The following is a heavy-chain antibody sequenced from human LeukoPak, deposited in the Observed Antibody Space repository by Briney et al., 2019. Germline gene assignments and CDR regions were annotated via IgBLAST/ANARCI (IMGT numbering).Heavy chain of an antibody. CDR1: GFTFSSYG. V-gene: IGHV3-30*02. Sequence: GGSLRLSCAASGFTFSSYGTHWVRQAPGKGLEWVAFIRHDGSNKYYADPVKGRFTISRDNSKNTLYLQMDSLRAEDTAVYYCGKTTYSSSWYTSSWGQGTLVTVSS. CDR3: GKTTYSSSWYTSS. D-gene: IGHD6-13*01. CDR2: IRHDGSNK. J-gene: IGHJ4*02.